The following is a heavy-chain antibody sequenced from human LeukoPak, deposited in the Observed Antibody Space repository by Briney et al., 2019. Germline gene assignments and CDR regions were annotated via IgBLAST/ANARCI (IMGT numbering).Heavy chain of an antibody. CDR2: INHGGLT. CDR3: ARDSGTTGEVKFDP. V-gene: IGHV4-34*01. Sequence: NSSETLSLTCAVYGDSFKNYYWTWIRQSPEKGLEWIGEINHGGLTSYNPSLESRLTLLVDTSKNQFSLKLSSVTAADTAVYYCARDSGTTGEVKFDPWGQGTLVTVSS. D-gene: IGHD3-10*01. J-gene: IGHJ5*02. CDR1: GDSFKNYY.